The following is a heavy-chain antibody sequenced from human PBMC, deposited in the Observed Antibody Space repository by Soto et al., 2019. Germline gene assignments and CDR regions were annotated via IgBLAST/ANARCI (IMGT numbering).Heavy chain of an antibody. V-gene: IGHV1-46*01. CDR3: AKAPRGGVIITTYSAHIDY. CDR1: GYTFTSYY. J-gene: IGHJ4*02. D-gene: IGHD3-3*01. CDR2: INPDGGST. Sequence: QVQLVQSGAEVKKPGASVMLSCKASGYTFTSYYMHWVRQAPGQGLEWMGIINPDGGSTRYAQKFQGRVTMTRDTSTMTFHMELSSLRSEDTAMYYCAKAPRGGVIITTYSAHIDYWGQGTLVTVSS.